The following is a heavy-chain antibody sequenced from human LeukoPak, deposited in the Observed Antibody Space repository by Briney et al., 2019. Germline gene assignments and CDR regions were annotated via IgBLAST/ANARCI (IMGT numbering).Heavy chain of an antibody. CDR1: GFTFSSYA. CDR2: ISYDGSNK. V-gene: IGHV3-30-3*01. D-gene: IGHD6-13*01. J-gene: IGHJ4*02. Sequence: GGSLRLSCAASGFTFSSYAMHWVRQAPGKGLEWVAVISYDGSNKYYADSVKGRFTISRDNSKNTLYLQMNSLRAEDTAVYYCAKDMYSSSWYQDFDYWGQGTLVTVSS. CDR3: AKDMYSSSWYQDFDY.